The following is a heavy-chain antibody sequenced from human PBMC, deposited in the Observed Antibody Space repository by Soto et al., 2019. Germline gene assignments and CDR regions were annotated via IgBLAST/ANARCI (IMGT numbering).Heavy chain of an antibody. D-gene: IGHD3-3*01. V-gene: IGHV4-34*09. J-gene: IGHJ4*02. CDR3: ARDPRGAYYHDH. CDR1: GGSLCDYD. Sequence: SQTLPVTCAVDGGSLCDYDWSWIRQPPGKGLEWIGEINHSGSTYYNPSLKSRLAISVDTSKNQFSLKLTSVTAADTAVYYCARDPRGAYYHDHWGQGTLVTSPQ. CDR2: INHSGST.